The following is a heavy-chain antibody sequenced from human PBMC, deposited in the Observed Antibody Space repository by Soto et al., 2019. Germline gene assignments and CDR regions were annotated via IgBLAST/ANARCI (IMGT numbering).Heavy chain of an antibody. J-gene: IGHJ5*02. CDR2: IYYSGST. CDR1: GGSVSSGSYY. Sequence: QVQLQESGPGLVKPSETLSLTCTVSGGSVSSGSYYWSWIRQPPGKGLEWIGYIYYSGSTNYNPSPKSRVTISVDTSKNQFSLKLSSVTAADTAVYYCARAGVVVGAATGGGHWFDPWGQGTLVTVSS. D-gene: IGHD2-15*01. V-gene: IGHV4-61*01. CDR3: ARAGVVVGAATGGGHWFDP.